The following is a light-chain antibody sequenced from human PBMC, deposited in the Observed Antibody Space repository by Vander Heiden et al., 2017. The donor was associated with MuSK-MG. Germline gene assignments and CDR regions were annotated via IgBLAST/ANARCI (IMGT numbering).Light chain of an antibody. CDR2: WAP. CDR3: QQYYRTPYT. J-gene: IGKJ2*01. V-gene: IGKV4-1*01. Sequence: DIVMTQSPDSLAVSLGERATINCKSSQSVLYSSNSKNYLAWYQQKAGQPPKLLIYWAPTRQSGVPDRFSGSGSGTDFTLTISSLQAEDVALYYCQQYYRTPYTFGQGTKLEI. CDR1: QSVLYSSNSKNY.